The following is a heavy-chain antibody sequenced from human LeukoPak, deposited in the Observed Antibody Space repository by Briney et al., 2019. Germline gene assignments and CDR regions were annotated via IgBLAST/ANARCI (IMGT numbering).Heavy chain of an antibody. CDR1: GGSISSSSYY. CDR3: AREVDDSSGYYSDYFDY. CDR2: IYTSGST. D-gene: IGHD3-22*01. V-gene: IGHV4-39*07. Sequence: SETLSLTCTVSGGSISSSSYYWGWIRQPPGKGLEWIGRIYTSGSTNYNPSLKSRVTMSVDTSKNQFSLKLSSVTAADTAVYYCAREVDDSSGYYSDYFDYWGQGTLVTVSS. J-gene: IGHJ4*02.